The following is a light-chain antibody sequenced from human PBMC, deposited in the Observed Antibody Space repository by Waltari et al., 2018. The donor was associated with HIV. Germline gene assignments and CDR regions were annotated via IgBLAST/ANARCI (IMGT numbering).Light chain of an antibody. Sequence: QSPLTQPASVSGNPGQPVTITCTGTNIDVGNYNLVSCYHQHPGKAPKLLIYDVSKRPSGVSSRFSGSKSGYWASLTISGLLTEDESYYYCLTYVSDSGTWKFGGGTYLTV. J-gene: IGLJ3*02. CDR3: LTYVSDSGTWK. V-gene: IGLV2-23*02. CDR2: DVS. CDR1: NIDVGNYNL.